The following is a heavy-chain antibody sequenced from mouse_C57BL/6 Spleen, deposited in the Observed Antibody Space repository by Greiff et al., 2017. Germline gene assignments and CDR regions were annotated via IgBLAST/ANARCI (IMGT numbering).Heavy chain of an antibody. CDR3: EREGSSGSFYWYFEV. Sequence: SGPELVKPGASVKISCTASGYAFSSSWMNWVKQRPGKGLEWIGRIYPGDGDTNYNGKFKGKATLTADKSYSTAYMQLRSLRSEDSAVYFCEREGSSGSFYWYFEVWGTGTTVTVSS. J-gene: IGHJ1*03. CDR1: GYAFSSSW. V-gene: IGHV1-82*01. D-gene: IGHD3-2*02. CDR2: IYPGDGDT.